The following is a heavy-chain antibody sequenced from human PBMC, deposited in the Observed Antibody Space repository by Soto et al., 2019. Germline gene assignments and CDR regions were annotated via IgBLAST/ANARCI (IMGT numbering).Heavy chain of an antibody. CDR3: VKGDSSSSRYYYYYGMDV. D-gene: IGHD6-6*01. V-gene: IGHV3-64D*08. Sequence: GGSLRLSCSASGFTFSSYAMHWVRQAPGKGLEYVSAISSNGGSTYYADSVKGRFTISRDNSKNTLYLQMSSLRAEDTAVYYCVKGDSSSSRYYYYYGMDVWGQGTTVTVSS. CDR2: ISSNGGST. J-gene: IGHJ6*02. CDR1: GFTFSSYA.